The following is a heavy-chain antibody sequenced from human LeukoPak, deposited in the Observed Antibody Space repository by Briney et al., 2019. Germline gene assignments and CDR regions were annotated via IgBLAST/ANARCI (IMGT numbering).Heavy chain of an antibody. CDR1: GFTFGGYA. CDR2: IRSKAYGGTT. Sequence: GGSLRLSCTASGFTFGGYAMSWVRQAPGKGLEWVGFIRSKAYGGTTEYAASVKGRFTISRDDSKSIAYLQMNSLKTEDTAVYYCTREWVEMATFNYYYGMDVWGQGTTVTVSS. D-gene: IGHD5-24*01. CDR3: TREWVEMATFNYYYGMDV. J-gene: IGHJ6*02. V-gene: IGHV3-49*04.